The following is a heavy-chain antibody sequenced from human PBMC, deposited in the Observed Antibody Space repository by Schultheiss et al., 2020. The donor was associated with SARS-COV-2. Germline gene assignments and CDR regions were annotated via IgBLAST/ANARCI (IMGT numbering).Heavy chain of an antibody. CDR3: AKDCRWGSYYFDY. CDR1: GFTFSSYA. D-gene: IGHD2-21*01. Sequence: GGSLRLSCVASGFTFSSYAMHWVRQAPGKGLEWVTVISNDGSNKYYADSVKGRFTISRDNSKNTLYLQMNSLRAEDTAVYYCAKDCRWGSYYFDYWGQGTLVTVSS. CDR2: ISNDGSNK. J-gene: IGHJ4*02. V-gene: IGHV3-30*07.